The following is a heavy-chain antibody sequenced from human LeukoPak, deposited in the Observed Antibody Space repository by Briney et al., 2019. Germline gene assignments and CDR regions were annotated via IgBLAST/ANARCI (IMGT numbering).Heavy chain of an antibody. J-gene: IGHJ6*02. CDR2: MSRSGST. CDR3: ARVDYYYDMDV. V-gene: IGHV4-4*02. CDR1: AGSISSRNW. Sequence: SGTLSLTCAVSAGSISSRNWWSWVRQSLGKGLEWIGEMSRSGSTNYNPSLESRVTMSVDKSKNQFSLKLSSVTAADTAVYYCARVDYYYDMDVWGQGTTVTVSS.